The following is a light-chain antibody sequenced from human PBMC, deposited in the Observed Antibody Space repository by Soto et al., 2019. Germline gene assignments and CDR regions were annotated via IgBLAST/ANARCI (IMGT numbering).Light chain of an antibody. CDR2: NAA. CDR1: QSVTSGF. J-gene: IGKJ4*01. V-gene: IGKV3-20*01. Sequence: PGERATLSCRASQSVTSGFIAWYQQIPGQAPRLLMYNAATRATGIPDRFSGSGSGTDFTLTISRLEPEDFAVYYCQQYASSLLTFGGGTKVEIK. CDR3: QQYASSLLT.